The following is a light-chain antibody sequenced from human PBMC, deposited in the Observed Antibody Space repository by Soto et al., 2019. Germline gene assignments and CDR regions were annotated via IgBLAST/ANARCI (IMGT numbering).Light chain of an antibody. Sequence: DIQITHSPSSVSASVGDRVTITCRASHGISSWLAWYQQKPGKAPKLLIYAASSLQSGDPSRFSGSGSRTDFTLTLSSLQSEDFVHYYGQQDNSYPYAFGQGTNIEIK. V-gene: IGKV1-12*02. CDR3: QQDNSYPYA. CDR1: HGISSW. CDR2: AAS. J-gene: IGKJ2*01.